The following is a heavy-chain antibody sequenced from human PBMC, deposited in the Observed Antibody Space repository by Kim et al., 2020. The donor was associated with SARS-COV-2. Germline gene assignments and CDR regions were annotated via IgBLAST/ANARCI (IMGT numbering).Heavy chain of an antibody. CDR2: MNPNSGNT. V-gene: IGHV1-8*01. CDR3: ARVRGYSYGPRVYYYYWDV. J-gene: IGHJ6*03. D-gene: IGHD5-18*01. CDR1: GYTFTSYD. Sequence: ASVKVSCKASGYTFTSYDINWVRQATGQGLEWMGWMNPNSGNTGYAQKFQGRVTMTRNTSISTAYMELSSLRSEDTAVYYCARVRGYSYGPRVYYYYWDVWGKGTTVTVSS.